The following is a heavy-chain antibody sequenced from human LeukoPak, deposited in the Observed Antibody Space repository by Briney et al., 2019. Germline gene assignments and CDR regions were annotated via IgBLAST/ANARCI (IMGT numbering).Heavy chain of an antibody. CDR2: IYYSGST. D-gene: IGHD4-17*01. V-gene: IGHV4-59*01. J-gene: IGHJ4*02. CDR1: GGSITSYY. CDR3: ARHLSVTTYFDY. Sequence: SETLSLTCTVSGGSITSYYWSWIRQPPGKGLEWIGYIYYSGSTKYNPSLKSRVTISVHTSKNKFSLKLSSVTAADTAVYYCARHLSVTTYFDYWGQGSLVTVSS.